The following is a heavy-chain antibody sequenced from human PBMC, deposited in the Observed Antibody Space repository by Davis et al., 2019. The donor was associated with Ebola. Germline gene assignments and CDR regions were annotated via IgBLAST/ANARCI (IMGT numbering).Heavy chain of an antibody. V-gene: IGHV3-73*01. CDR3: TISTVTSDY. D-gene: IGHD4-17*01. CDR1: GFTFSNAW. CDR2: IRSKANSYAT. J-gene: IGHJ4*02. Sequence: GESLKISCAASGFTFSNAWMNWVRQASGKGLEWVGRIRSKANSYATAYAASVKGRFTISRDDSKNTAYLQMNSLKTEDTAVYYCTISTVTSDYWGQGTLVTVSS.